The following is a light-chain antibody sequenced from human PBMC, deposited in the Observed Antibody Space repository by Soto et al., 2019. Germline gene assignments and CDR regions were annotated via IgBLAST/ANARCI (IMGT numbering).Light chain of an antibody. Sequence: EIVMTQSPASLSVSPGDVATLSCRASQSVASNVAWYQQKPGQGPRLLIDGASTRAVGVPARFSGSGSGTDFTLTISSLQSEDFAVYYCQQYHNWPPQYTFGQGTQLPIK. CDR3: QQYHNWPPQYT. CDR2: GAS. J-gene: IGKJ2*01. V-gene: IGKV3-15*01. CDR1: QSVASN.